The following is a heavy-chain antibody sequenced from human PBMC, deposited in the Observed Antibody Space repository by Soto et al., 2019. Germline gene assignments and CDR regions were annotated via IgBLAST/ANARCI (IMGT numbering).Heavy chain of an antibody. Sequence: SVKVSCKASGGSFSSFGISWVRQAPGQGLEWMGGITPVFGRPNYAQRFRGRLTITADESTNTVYLELIDLRSEDTAVYYCAREGSGYNLWGQGTQVPVSS. J-gene: IGHJ1*01. CDR3: AREGSGYNL. V-gene: IGHV1-69*13. CDR1: GGSFSSFG. D-gene: IGHD5-12*01. CDR2: ITPVFGRP.